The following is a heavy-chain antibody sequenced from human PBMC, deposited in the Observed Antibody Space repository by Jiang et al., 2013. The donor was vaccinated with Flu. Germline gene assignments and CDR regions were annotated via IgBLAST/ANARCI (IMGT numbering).Heavy chain of an antibody. CDR2: TYYRSKWYN. CDR1: GDSVSSNSAA. Sequence: SQTLSLTCAISGDSVSSNSAAWNWIRQSPSRGLEWLGRTYYRSKWYNDYAVSVKSRITINPDTSKNQFSLQLNSVTPEDTAVYYCARKADYYDSSGYKYYYGMDVWGQGTTVTVSS. J-gene: IGHJ6*02. CDR3: ARKADYYDSSGYKYYYGMDV. V-gene: IGHV6-1*01. D-gene: IGHD3-22*01.